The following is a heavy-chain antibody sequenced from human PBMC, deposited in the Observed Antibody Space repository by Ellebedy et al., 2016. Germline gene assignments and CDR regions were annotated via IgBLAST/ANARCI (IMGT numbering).Heavy chain of an antibody. CDR2: IYYSGST. CDR1: GGSISDYS. Sequence: SETLSLTCNVSGGSISDYSWTWIRQPPGKGLEWIAYIYYSGSTNYNPSLKSRVTISVDTSKNQFSLKLNSVTAADTAVYFCARVHWNDIPYYAMDVWGQGTTVTVSS. J-gene: IGHJ6*02. D-gene: IGHD1-1*01. V-gene: IGHV4-59*08. CDR3: ARVHWNDIPYYAMDV.